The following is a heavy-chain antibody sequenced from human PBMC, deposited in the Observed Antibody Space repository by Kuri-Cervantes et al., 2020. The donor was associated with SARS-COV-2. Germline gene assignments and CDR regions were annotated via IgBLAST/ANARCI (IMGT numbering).Heavy chain of an antibody. D-gene: IGHD3-3*01. CDR2: ISGSGGST. J-gene: IGHJ4*02. Sequence: GGSLRLSCAASGFTFSSYAMSWVRQAPGKGLEWVSAISGSGGSTYYADSVKGRFTISRDNSKKTLYLQMNSLRAEDTAVYYCAKDSDFWSGYQLFDYWGQGTLVTVSS. V-gene: IGHV3-23*01. CDR1: GFTFSSYA. CDR3: AKDSDFWSGYQLFDY.